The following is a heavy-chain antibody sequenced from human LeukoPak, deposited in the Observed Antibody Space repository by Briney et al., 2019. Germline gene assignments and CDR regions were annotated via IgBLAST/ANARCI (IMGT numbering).Heavy chain of an antibody. CDR3: ARVNFWSGYYDPSSDWFDP. V-gene: IGHV4-30-4*08. Sequence: SQTLSLTCTVSGGSISSGDYYWSWIRRPPGKGLEWIGYIYYSGSTYYNPSLKSRVTISVDTSKSQFSLKLSSVTAADTAVYYCARVNFWSGYYDPSSDWFDPWGQGTLVTVSS. J-gene: IGHJ5*02. D-gene: IGHD3-3*01. CDR2: IYYSGST. CDR1: GGSISSGDYY.